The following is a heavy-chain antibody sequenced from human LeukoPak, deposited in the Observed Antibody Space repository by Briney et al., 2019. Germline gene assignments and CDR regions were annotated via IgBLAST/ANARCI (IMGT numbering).Heavy chain of an antibody. CDR2: INHSGST. D-gene: IGHD6-13*01. CDR3: ARVSAAADAVDY. CDR1: RGSFRGYY. V-gene: IGHV4-34*01. J-gene: IGHJ4*02. Sequence: PSETLSLTCAVYRGSFRGYYWSCIPQPPGKGLEWIGEINHSGSTNYNPSRKSRVAISVDASKNQVSLKLSSVTAADTAVYYCARVSAAADAVDYWGQGTLVTVSS.